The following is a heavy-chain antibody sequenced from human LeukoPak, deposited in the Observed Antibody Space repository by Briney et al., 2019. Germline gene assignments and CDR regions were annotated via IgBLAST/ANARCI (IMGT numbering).Heavy chain of an antibody. Sequence: GGSLRLSCEASGFTFRNYWMSWVRQAPGKGLEWVSAIIGSGDNTYYADSVKGRFTISRDNSKNTLYLQMNNLRAEDTAVYYCATSPTFDPWGQGTLVTVSS. CDR3: ATSPTFDP. J-gene: IGHJ5*02. CDR1: GFTFRNYW. V-gene: IGHV3-23*01. CDR2: IIGSGDNT.